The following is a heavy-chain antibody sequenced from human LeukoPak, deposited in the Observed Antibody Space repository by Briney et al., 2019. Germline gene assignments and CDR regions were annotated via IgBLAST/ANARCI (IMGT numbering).Heavy chain of an antibody. Sequence: AGGSLRLSCAASGFTFSSYAMSWVRQAPGKGLEWVSAISGSGGSTYYADSVKGRFTISRDNSKNTLYLQMNSLRAEDTAVYYCAREPNYYDSSGYYNGGYWGQGTLVTVSS. CDR1: GFTFSSYA. CDR3: AREPNYYDSSGYYNGGY. J-gene: IGHJ4*02. D-gene: IGHD3-22*01. V-gene: IGHV3-23*01. CDR2: ISGSGGST.